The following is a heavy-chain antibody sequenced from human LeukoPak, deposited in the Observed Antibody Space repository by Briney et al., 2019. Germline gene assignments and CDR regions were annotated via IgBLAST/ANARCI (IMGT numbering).Heavy chain of an antibody. D-gene: IGHD6-13*01. V-gene: IGHV6-1*01. CDR2: TYYRSKWYN. Sequence: SQTLSLTCAISGDSVSSNSAAWNWIRQSPSRGLEWLGRTYYRSKWYNDYAVSVKSRITINPDTSKNQFSLQLNSVTPEDTAVYYCVRVLSSSWYRRFDPWGQGTLVTVSS. J-gene: IGHJ5*02. CDR3: VRVLSSSWYRRFDP. CDR1: GDSVSSNSAA.